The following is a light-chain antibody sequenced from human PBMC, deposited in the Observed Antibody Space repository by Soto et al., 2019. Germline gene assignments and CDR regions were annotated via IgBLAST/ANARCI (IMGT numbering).Light chain of an antibody. V-gene: IGLV1-40*01. Sequence: QSVLTQPPSVSGAPVQRVTISCPGSSSNIGAGYDVHWYQQLPGTAPKLLIYGNSNRPSGVPDRFSGSKSGPSASLAITGLQAEDEADYYCQSYDSSLSGVVFGGGTKRPVL. CDR1: SSNIGAGYD. J-gene: IGLJ2*01. CDR3: QSYDSSLSGVV. CDR2: GNS.